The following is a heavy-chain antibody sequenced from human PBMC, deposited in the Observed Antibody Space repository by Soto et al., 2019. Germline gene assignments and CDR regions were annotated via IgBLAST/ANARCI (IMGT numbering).Heavy chain of an antibody. CDR2: ISYSSSYI. J-gene: IGHJ6*02. Sequence: PGVSLRLSCAASGFTYNTYDMSWVRQAPGKGLEWVSYISYSSSYIYNADSVKGRFIISRDNAKNSLYLQMNSLRAEDTSVYYCARGSSSSFYGMDVWGQGTTVTVSS. V-gene: IGHV3-21*01. CDR3: ARGSSSSFYGMDV. D-gene: IGHD6-6*01. CDR1: GFTYNTYD.